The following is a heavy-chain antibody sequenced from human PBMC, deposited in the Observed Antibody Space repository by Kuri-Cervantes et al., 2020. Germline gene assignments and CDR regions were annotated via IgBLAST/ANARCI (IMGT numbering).Heavy chain of an antibody. D-gene: IGHD2-15*01. J-gene: IGHJ4*02. CDR2: VKSITEGGAT. CDR1: GLTLNNAW. Sequence: GGSLRLSCAASGLTLNNAWMSWVRQSPGKGLEWIGHVKSITEGGATDYAAPVKGRFTISRDDSKNTLYLQMNSLRAEDTAVYYCAKGFSAKGSGPTLDYWGQGTLVTVSS. V-gene: IGHV3-15*01. CDR3: AKGFSAKGSGPTLDY.